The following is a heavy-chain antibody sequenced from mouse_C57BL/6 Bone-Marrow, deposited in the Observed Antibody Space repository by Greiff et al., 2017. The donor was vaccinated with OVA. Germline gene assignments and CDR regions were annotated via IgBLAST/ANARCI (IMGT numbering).Heavy chain of an antibody. D-gene: IGHD2-1*01. Sequence: EVQLQQSGAELVRPGASVKLSCTASGFNIKDDYMHWVKQRPEQGLEWIRWIDPENGDTEYAPKFQGKATITADTSSNTAYLQLSSLTSEDTAVYYCTSYGNFDYWGQGTTLTVSS. CDR3: TSYGNFDY. CDR1: GFNIKDDY. V-gene: IGHV14-4*01. J-gene: IGHJ2*01. CDR2: IDPENGDT.